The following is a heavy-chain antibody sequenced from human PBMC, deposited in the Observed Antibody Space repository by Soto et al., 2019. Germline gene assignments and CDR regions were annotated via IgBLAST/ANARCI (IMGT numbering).Heavy chain of an antibody. V-gene: IGHV4-31*03. Sequence: SETLSLTCTVSGGSISSGGYYWSWIRQHPGKGLEWIGYIYYSGSTYYNPSLKSRVTISVDTSKNQFSLKLSSVTAADTAVYYCARERRGYYGSGSSPKYYYYGMDVWGQGTTVTVSS. CDR3: ARERRGYYGSGSSPKYYYYGMDV. CDR2: IYYSGST. CDR1: GGSISSGGYY. J-gene: IGHJ6*02. D-gene: IGHD3-10*01.